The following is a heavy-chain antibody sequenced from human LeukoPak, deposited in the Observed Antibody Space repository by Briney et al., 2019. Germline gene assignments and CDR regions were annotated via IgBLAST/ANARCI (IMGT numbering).Heavy chain of an antibody. V-gene: IGHV4-4*07. D-gene: IGHD3-10*01. CDR3: ARDVRLIPSSGSGSYRQDV. J-gene: IGHJ6*04. Sequence: SETLSLTCTVSGGSISNYYWSWIRQPAGRGLEWIGRIYSTGSTNYNPSLKSRVTMSVDTSKNQFSLRLSSVTAADTAVYYCARDVRLIPSSGSGSYRQDVRGKGTTVTVSS. CDR2: IYSTGST. CDR1: GGSISNYY.